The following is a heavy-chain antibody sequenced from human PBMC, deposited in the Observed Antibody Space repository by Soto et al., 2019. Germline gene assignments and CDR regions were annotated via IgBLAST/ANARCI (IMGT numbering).Heavy chain of an antibody. J-gene: IGHJ6*02. CDR3: ERACRGGIPRMDV. V-gene: IGHV1-2*04. Sequence: ASVTVSCKASGYTFTGYYRQWVRQAPGQGLEWMGWINPNSGGTNYAQKFQGWVTMTRDTSISTAYMELSRLRSEATAVYYCERACRGGIPRMDVWGQGTTVTSP. CDR1: GYTFTGYY. CDR2: INPNSGGT. D-gene: IGHD3-16*01.